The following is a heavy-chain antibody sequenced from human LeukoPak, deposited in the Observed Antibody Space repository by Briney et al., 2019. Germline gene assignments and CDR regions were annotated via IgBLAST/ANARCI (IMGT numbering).Heavy chain of an antibody. V-gene: IGHV5-10-1*01. CDR1: GYSFTTYW. J-gene: IGHJ4*02. CDR3: AIRVGANELDY. Sequence: GESLRISCKGSGYSFTTYWISWVRQMPGKGLECMGRIDPSDSYTNYSPSFQGHVTISADKSISTAYLQWISLKASDTAMYYCAIRVGANELDYWGQGTLVTVSS. D-gene: IGHD1-26*01. CDR2: IDPSDSYT.